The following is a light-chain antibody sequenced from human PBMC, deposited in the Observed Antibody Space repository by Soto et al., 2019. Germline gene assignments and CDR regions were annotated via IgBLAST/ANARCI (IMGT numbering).Light chain of an antibody. Sequence: EIVLTQSPGTLSLSPGERATLSCRASQTVSGSYSAWYQQKRDPAPRLLIYGVSSRATVRPDRFSCSGSRKDFTPIISRLEHEDSAEYYCQQYGCSPWTFGQGAKVEI. CDR3: QQYGCSPWT. CDR2: GVS. J-gene: IGKJ1*01. V-gene: IGKV3-20*01. CDR1: QTVSGSY.